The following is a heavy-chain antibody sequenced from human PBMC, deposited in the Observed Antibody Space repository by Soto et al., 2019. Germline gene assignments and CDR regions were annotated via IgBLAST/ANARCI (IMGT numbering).Heavy chain of an antibody. CDR3: ARDRVYGGFDAFDI. CDR1: GGSISSGGYY. V-gene: IGHV4-31*03. CDR2: IYYSGST. Sequence: QVQLQESGPGLVKPSQTLSLTCTVSGGSISSGGYYWSWIRQHPGKGLEWIGYIYYSGSTYYNPSLKRRVTISVDTSKNPFSLKLSSVTVADTGVYYCARDRVYGGFDAFDIWGQGTMVTVSS. D-gene: IGHD4-17*01. J-gene: IGHJ3*02.